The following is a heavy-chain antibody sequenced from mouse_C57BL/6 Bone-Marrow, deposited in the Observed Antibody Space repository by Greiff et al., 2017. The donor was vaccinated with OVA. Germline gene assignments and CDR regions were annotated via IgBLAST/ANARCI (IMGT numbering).Heavy chain of an antibody. D-gene: IGHD1-1*01. CDR2: IHPNSGST. CDR1: GYPFTSYW. V-gene: IGHV1-64*01. J-gene: IGHJ4*01. Sequence: QVQLQQSGAELVKPGASVKLSCKASGYPFTSYWMHWVKQRPGQGLEWIGMIHPNSGSTNYNEKFKSKATLTVDKSSSTAYMQLSSLTSEDSAVYYCARDYGSAMDYWGQGTSVTVSS. CDR3: ARDYGSAMDY.